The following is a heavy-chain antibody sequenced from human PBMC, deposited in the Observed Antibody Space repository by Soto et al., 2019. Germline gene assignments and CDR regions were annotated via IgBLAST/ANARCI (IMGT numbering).Heavy chain of an antibody. CDR3: AKDQASGQGSFDS. V-gene: IGHV3-30*18. CDR2: ISYDGSNQ. CDR1: GFTFNIYG. Sequence: VKLVESGGGVVQPGGSLRLSCAASGFTFNIYGMHWVRQAPDKGLEWVALISYDGSNQYYADSLKGRFTISRDNSKNTLFLQMNSLRADDTAVYYCAKDQASGQGSFDSWGQGTLVTVSS. J-gene: IGHJ4*02.